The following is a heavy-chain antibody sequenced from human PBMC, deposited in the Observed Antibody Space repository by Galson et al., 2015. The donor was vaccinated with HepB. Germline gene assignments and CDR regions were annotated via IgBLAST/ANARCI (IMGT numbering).Heavy chain of an antibody. J-gene: IGHJ4*02. CDR3: ARGKSGSQYYLDY. CDR1: GFTFSSYW. D-gene: IGHD1-26*01. CDR2: IHSDGSST. Sequence: SLRLSYAASGFTFSSYWMHWVRQVPGKGLVWVARIHSDGSSTSYADSVKGRFTISRDNAKNTLYLQMNSLRAEETAVYYCARGKSGSQYYLDYWGQGTLVTVSS. V-gene: IGHV3-74*01.